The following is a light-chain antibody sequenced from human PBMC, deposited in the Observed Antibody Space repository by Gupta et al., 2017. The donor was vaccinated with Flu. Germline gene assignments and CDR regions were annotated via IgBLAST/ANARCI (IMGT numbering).Light chain of an antibody. CDR2: WAS. J-gene: IGKJ1*01. V-gene: IGKV4-1*01. Sequence: DIVMTHSPYPLAVSLGERATINCRSSQTRTYNSNSKSYLSWYQQKPGQPPKLLIYWASTRKSGVPDRFSGRGSGTDFTLTISDRQAEDVAVYYCHQGDNLPRTFGQGTSVEI. CDR1: QTRTYNSNSKSY. CDR3: HQGDNLPRT.